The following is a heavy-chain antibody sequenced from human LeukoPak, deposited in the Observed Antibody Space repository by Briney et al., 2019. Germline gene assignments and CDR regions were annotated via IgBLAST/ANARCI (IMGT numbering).Heavy chain of an antibody. CDR3: ARAPGYYDILTGLQEPAFDI. D-gene: IGHD3-9*01. CDR1: GGSISSYY. J-gene: IGHJ3*02. V-gene: IGHV4-59*01. Sequence: PLETLSLTCTVSGGSISSYYWSWIRQPPGKGLEWIGYIYYSGSTNYNPSLKSRVTILVDTSKNQFSLKLSSVTAADTAVYYCARAPGYYDILTGLQEPAFDIWGQGTMVTVSS. CDR2: IYYSGST.